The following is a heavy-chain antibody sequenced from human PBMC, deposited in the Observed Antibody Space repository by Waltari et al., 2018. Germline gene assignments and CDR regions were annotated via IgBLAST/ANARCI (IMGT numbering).Heavy chain of an antibody. CDR2: IYHSGIT. D-gene: IGHD3-10*01. Sequence: QVQLQESGPGLARPSETLSLTCDVSSYSISSGYFWGWIRQPPGKGLQWIGSIYHSGITYFKPSLKSRVTLSVDTSKNQFALKVTSVTAADTATYYCVRDLGGSGNSWFDAWGQGSLVIVSS. CDR1: SYSISSGYF. J-gene: IGHJ5*02. V-gene: IGHV4-38-2*02. CDR3: VRDLGGSGNSWFDA.